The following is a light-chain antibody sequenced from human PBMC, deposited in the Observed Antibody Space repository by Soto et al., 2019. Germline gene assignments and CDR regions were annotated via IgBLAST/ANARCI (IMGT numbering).Light chain of an antibody. V-gene: IGLV1-44*01. CDR2: TNN. J-gene: IGLJ1*01. CDR3: AAWDDSLNGFV. Sequence: QSVLTQLPSASGASGQRVTISCSGSSSNIGSNTVNWYQQLPGTAPKLLIYTNNQRPSGVRDRFSGSRSGTSASLAISGLQSEDEADYYCAAWDDSLNGFVFGTGTKVTVL. CDR1: SSNIGSNT.